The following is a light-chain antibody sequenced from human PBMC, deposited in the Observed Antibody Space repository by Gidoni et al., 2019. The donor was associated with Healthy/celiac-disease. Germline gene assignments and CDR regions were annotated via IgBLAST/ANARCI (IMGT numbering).Light chain of an antibody. CDR2: GNR. J-gene: IGLJ3*02. CDR1: SSNIGAGFD. Sequence: QSVLTQPPSVSGAPGQRVTISCTGSSSNIGAGFDVHWYQQLPGTAPKLLIYGNRYRPSGVPDRFSGSKSGTSASLAITGLQAEDEADYYCQSYDTSLSGFWVFGGGTKLTVL. V-gene: IGLV1-40*01. CDR3: QSYDTSLSGFWV.